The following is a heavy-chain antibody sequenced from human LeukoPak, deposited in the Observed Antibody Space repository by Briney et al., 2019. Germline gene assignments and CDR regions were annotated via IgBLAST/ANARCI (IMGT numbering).Heavy chain of an antibody. V-gene: IGHV1-8*01. Sequence: ASVTVSCTASGYTFTSYDFNWVRQATGQRPEWMGWMSPNSGDTGYAQKFQDRVTMTRNTSISTAYMELSSLRSDDTAVYYCARGPPTWGYDYWGTGTLVTVSS. CDR2: MSPNSGDT. D-gene: IGHD7-27*01. CDR1: GYTFTSYD. J-gene: IGHJ4*02. CDR3: ARGPPTWGYDY.